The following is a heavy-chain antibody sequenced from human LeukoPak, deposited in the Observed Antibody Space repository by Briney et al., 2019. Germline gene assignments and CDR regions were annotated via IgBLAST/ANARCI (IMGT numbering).Heavy chain of an antibody. Sequence: SETLSLTCTVSGGSISSYYWSWIRQPPGKGLEWIGYIYYSGSTNYNPSLKSRVTISVDTSKNQFSLKLSSVTAADTAVYYCKRGYSYGGIFDYWGQGTLVTVSS. D-gene: IGHD5-18*01. CDR3: KRGYSYGGIFDY. J-gene: IGHJ4*02. CDR2: IYYSGST. CDR1: GGSISSYY. V-gene: IGHV4-59*12.